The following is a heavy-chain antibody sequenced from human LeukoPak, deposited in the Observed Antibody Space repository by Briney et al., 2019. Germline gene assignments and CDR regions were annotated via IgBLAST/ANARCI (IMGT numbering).Heavy chain of an antibody. CDR1: GYTFTGYY. CDR2: INPNSGGT. J-gene: IGHJ5*02. V-gene: IGHV1-2*02. Sequence: ASVKVSCKASGYTFTGYYMHWLRQAPRQAREWMGWINPNSGGTNYAQKFQGRVTMTRDTSISTAYMELSRLRSDDTAVYYCARDLYYYDSSGYYPWGRGTLVTVSS. CDR3: ARDLYYYDSSGYYP. D-gene: IGHD3-22*01.